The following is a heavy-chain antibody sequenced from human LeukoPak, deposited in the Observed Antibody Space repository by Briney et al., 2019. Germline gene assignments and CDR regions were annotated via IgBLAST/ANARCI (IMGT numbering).Heavy chain of an antibody. J-gene: IGHJ4*02. CDR1: GYSFTDYY. CDR2: INPNSGGT. CDR3: ARDIPWIVVVPAAMRDY. V-gene: IGHV1-2*02. D-gene: IGHD2-2*01. Sequence: ASVKVSCKASGYSFTDYYVHWVRQAPGQGVEWMGGINPNSGGTNYAQKFQGRVTMTRDTSISTAYMELSRLRSDDTAVYYCARDIPWIVVVPAAMRDYWGQGTLVTVSS.